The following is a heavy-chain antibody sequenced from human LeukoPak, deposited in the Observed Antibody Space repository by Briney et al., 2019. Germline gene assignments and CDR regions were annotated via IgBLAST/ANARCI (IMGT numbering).Heavy chain of an antibody. D-gene: IGHD2-15*01. CDR1: GFSISTYG. CDR2: IRYDATNR. J-gene: IGHJ4*02. CDR3: AKDENYCSEDRCYKNRFDY. V-gene: IGHV3-30*02. Sequence: GGSLRLSCAASGFSISTYGMHWVRQAPGKGLEWVAFIRYDATNRYYADSVKGRFTISRDNSKNALYLQMNSLRAEDTALYYCAKDENYCSEDRCYKNRFDYWGQGTLVTVSS.